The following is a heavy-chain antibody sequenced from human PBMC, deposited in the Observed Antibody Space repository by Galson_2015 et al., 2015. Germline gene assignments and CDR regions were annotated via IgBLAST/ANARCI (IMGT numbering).Heavy chain of an antibody. V-gene: IGHV3-30-3*01. Sequence: SLRLSCAASGFTFSSYAMHWVRQAPGKGLEWVAVISYDGSNKYYADSVKGRFTISRDNSKNTLYLQMNSLRAEDTAVYYCARVRGSYPFHYYGMDVWGQGTTVTVSS. D-gene: IGHD1-26*01. J-gene: IGHJ6*02. CDR1: GFTFSSYA. CDR3: ARVRGSYPFHYYGMDV. CDR2: ISYDGSNK.